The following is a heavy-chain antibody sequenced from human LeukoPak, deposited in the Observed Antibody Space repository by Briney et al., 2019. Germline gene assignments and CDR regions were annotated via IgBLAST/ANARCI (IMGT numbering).Heavy chain of an antibody. D-gene: IGHD3-10*01. CDR3: ARSIKGDSDH. CDR1: GFTFRSYE. J-gene: IGHJ4*02. Sequence: PGGSLRLSCAASGFTFRSYEMNWVRQAPRKGLDWVSYISSSGTTVYYADSVRGRFTVSRDNGKNSLYLEMNSLRAEDTAVYYCARSIKGDSDHWGQGTLVTVSS. V-gene: IGHV3-48*03. CDR2: ISSSGTTV.